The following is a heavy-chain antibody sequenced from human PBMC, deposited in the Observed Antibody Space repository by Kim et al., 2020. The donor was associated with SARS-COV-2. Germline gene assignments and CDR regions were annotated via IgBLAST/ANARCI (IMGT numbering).Heavy chain of an antibody. J-gene: IGHJ4*02. D-gene: IGHD6-19*01. Sequence: YGDSVKSRFTISRDNSKNTLYLQMNSLRAEDTAVYYCAKSQGIAVAGFDYWGQETLVTVSS. CDR3: AKSQGIAVAGFDY. V-gene: IGHV3-30*02.